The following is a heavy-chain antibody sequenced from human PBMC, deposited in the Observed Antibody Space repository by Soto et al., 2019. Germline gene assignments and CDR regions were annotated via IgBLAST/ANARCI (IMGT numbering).Heavy chain of an antibody. Sequence: QVQLQESGPGLVKPSQTLSLTCTVSGGSISRGGYYWSWIRQHPGKGLEWIGYIYYSGSTYYIPSLKSRVTISVDTSKNQFSLKLSSVTAADTAVYYCARDSAYGSGSYPDYWGQGTLVTVSS. CDR3: ARDSAYGSGSYPDY. CDR1: GGSISRGGYY. V-gene: IGHV4-31*03. J-gene: IGHJ4*02. D-gene: IGHD3-10*01. CDR2: IYYSGST.